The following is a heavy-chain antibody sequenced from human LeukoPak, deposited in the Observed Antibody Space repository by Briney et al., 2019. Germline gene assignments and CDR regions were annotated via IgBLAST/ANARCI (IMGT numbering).Heavy chain of an antibody. CDR2: FDPEDGET. J-gene: IGHJ6*03. V-gene: IGHV1-24*01. CDR3: ARGIVGATLYYYYMDV. Sequence: ASVKVSCKVSGYTLTELSMHWVRQAPGKGLEWMGGFDPEDGETIYAQKFQGRVTMTEDTSTDTAYMELSSLRSEDTAVYYCARGIVGATLYYYYMDVWGKGTTVTVSS. CDR1: GYTLTELS. D-gene: IGHD1-26*01.